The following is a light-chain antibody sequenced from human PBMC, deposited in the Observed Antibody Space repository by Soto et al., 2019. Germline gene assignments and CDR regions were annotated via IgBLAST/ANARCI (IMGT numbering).Light chain of an antibody. CDR1: QGIRDE. J-gene: IGKJ1*01. CDR3: LQDYDYPRT. Sequence: ASQMTQSPSSLSASVGDRVTITCRASQGIRDELGWYQQKAGKAPNLLISAASRLQSGVPSRFSGRGPGTDFTLTISSLQPEDFATYYCLQDYDYPRTFGQGTKVDIK. V-gene: IGKV1-6*01. CDR2: AAS.